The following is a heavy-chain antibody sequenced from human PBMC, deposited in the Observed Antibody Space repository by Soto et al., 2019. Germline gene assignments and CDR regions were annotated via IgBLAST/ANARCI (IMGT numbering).Heavy chain of an antibody. V-gene: IGHV3-23*01. D-gene: IGHD2-15*01. Sequence: EVQLLESGGGLVQPGGSLRLSCAASGFTFSSYAMSWVRQAPGKGLEWVSAISGSGGSTYYADSVKGRFTISRDNSKNTLYLQMNSLRAEDTAVYYCAKSKALIDIVVVVAASDVWGKGTTITVSS. CDR1: GFTFSSYA. CDR2: ISGSGGST. CDR3: AKSKALIDIVVVVAASDV. J-gene: IGHJ6*04.